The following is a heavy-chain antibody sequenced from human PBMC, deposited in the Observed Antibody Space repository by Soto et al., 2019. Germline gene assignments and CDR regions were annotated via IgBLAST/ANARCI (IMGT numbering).Heavy chain of an antibody. J-gene: IGHJ4*02. Sequence: GGSLRLSCAASGFTFSSYSMNWVRQAPGKGLEWVAVIWYDGSNKYYADSVKGRFTISRDNSKNTLYLQMNSLRAEDTAVYYCAREGYCSGGSCYFQSYYFDYWGQGTLVTVSS. CDR2: IWYDGSNK. D-gene: IGHD2-15*01. V-gene: IGHV3-33*08. CDR1: GFTFSSYS. CDR3: AREGYCSGGSCYFQSYYFDY.